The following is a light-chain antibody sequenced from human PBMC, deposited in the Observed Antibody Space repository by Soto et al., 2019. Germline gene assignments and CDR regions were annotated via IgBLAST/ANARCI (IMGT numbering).Light chain of an antibody. CDR3: QQSYSTPLT. CDR1: QSISSY. J-gene: IGKJ4*01. V-gene: IGKV1-39*01. CDR2: AAS. Sequence: DIQMTKSPSSLSASVGDRVTITCRASQSISSYLNWYQQKPGKAPKLLIYAASSLQSGVPSRFSGSGSETDFTLTISRPQPEDFATYYCQQSYSTPLTFGGGTNVEIK.